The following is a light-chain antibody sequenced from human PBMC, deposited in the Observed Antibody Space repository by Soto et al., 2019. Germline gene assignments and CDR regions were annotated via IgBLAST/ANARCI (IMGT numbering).Light chain of an antibody. CDR3: GAWDRSLKTYV. CDR1: WSNIGPNS. V-gene: IGLV1-51*01. J-gene: IGLJ1*01. Sequence: QSVLTQPPSVSAAAGQKITISCSGGWSNIGPNSVSWYRQLPRTAPKLLIYDNDKRPSGIPDRFSGSKSGTSATLDITGLQAGDEADYYCGAWDRSLKTYVFGSGTKATVL. CDR2: DND.